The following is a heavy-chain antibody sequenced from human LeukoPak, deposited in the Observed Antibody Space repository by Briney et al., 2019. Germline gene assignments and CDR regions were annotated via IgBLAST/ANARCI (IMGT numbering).Heavy chain of an antibody. CDR2: ISGSGGST. D-gene: IGHD3-22*01. J-gene: IGHJ3*02. Sequence: GGSLRLSCAASGFTFSSYAMSWVRQAPGKGLEWVSAISGSGGSTYYADSVKGRFTISRDNSKNTLYLQMNSLRAEDTAVYYCAKGTRNYDSSGHASLTPIWGQGTMVTVSS. CDR3: AKGTRNYDSSGHASLTPI. CDR1: GFTFSSYA. V-gene: IGHV3-23*01.